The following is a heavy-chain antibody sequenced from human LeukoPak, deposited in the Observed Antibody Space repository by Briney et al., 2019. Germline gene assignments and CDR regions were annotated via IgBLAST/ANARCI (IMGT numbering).Heavy chain of an antibody. D-gene: IGHD3-3*01. CDR3: ARSFGVVTYFDY. CDR2: ISSSSSYI. V-gene: IGHV3-21*01. CDR1: GFTFSSYS. J-gene: IGHJ4*02. Sequence: GGSLRLSCAASGFTFSSYSMNWVRQAPGKGLEWVSSISSSSSYIYYADSVKGRFTISRDNAKNSLYLQMNSLRAEDTAVYYCARSFGVVTYFDYWGQGTLVTVSS.